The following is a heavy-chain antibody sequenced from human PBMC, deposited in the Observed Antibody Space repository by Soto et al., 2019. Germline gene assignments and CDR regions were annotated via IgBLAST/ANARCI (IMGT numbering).Heavy chain of an antibody. CDR3: ARGEATILGPPNAFDI. V-gene: IGHV1-18*01. J-gene: IGHJ3*02. CDR2: ISAYNGNT. CDR1: GYTFTSYG. Sequence: GASVKVSCKASGYTFTSYGISWVRQAPGQGLEWMGWISAYNGNTNYAQKLQGRVTMTTDTSTSTAYMELRSLRSDDTAVYYCARGEATILGPPNAFDIWGQGKMVTVSS. D-gene: IGHD5-12*01.